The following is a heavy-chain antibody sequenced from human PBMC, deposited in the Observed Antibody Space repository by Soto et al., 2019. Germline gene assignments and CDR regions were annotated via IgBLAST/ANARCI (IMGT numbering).Heavy chain of an antibody. CDR1: GYTFTGYY. CDR3: ANYGSAFYGMDV. J-gene: IGHJ6*04. Sequence: ASVKFSCKASGYTFTGYYMHWVRQAPGQGLEWMGWINPNSGGTNYAQKFQGRVTMTRDTSISTAYMELSRLRSDDTAVYYCANYGSAFYGMDVWGKGTTVTVSS. V-gene: IGHV1-2*02. D-gene: IGHD3-10*01. CDR2: INPNSGGT.